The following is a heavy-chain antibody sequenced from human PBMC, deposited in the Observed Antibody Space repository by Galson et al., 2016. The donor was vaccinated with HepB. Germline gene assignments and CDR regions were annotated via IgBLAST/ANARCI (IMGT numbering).Heavy chain of an antibody. V-gene: IGHV3-20*04. J-gene: IGHJ4*02. D-gene: IGHD2-2*01. CDR1: GFTFDDNG. Sequence: SLRLSCAASGFTFDDNGMSWVRLVPGKGLEWVSGINWNGGSTGYADSVKGRFTISRDNAKSSLYLQMNSLRAEDTALYYCARAAAMASYYFDSWGQGTLVTVSA. CDR3: ARAAAMASYYFDS. CDR2: INWNGGST.